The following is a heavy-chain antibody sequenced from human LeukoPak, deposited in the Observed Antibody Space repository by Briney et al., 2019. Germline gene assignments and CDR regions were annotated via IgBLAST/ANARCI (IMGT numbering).Heavy chain of an antibody. CDR1: GYSISSGYY. CDR3: TREDPSWNYADS. V-gene: IGHV4-38-2*02. J-gene: IGHJ4*02. Sequence: PSETLSLTCTVSGYSISSGYYWGWIRQPPGKGLEWIGNIYHTGSTYYNPSLKSRFTISVDTSKNQFSLKLSSLTAADTAVYFSTREDPSWNYADSWGQGTLVTVSS. D-gene: IGHD1-1*01. CDR2: IYHTGST.